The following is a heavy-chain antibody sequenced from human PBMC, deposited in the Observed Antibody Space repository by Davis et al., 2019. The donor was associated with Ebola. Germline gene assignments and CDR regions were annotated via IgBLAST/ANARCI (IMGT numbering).Heavy chain of an antibody. D-gene: IGHD3-10*01. CDR2: IKQDGSEK. Sequence: GESLKISCAASGFTFSSYWMSWVRQAPGKGLEWVANIKQDGSEKYYVDSVKGRFTISRDNAKNSLYLQMNSLRAEDTAVYYCARGPRITMVQGLGHPYYYYYYGMDVWGQGTTVTVSS. J-gene: IGHJ6*02. V-gene: IGHV3-7*01. CDR3: ARGPRITMVQGLGHPYYYYYYGMDV. CDR1: GFTFSSYW.